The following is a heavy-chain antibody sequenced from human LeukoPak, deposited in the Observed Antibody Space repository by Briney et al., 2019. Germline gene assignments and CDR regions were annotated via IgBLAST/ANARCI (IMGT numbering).Heavy chain of an antibody. Sequence: SETLSLTCTVSGGSISSGGYYWSWIRQPPGKGLEWIGYIYHSGSTYYNPSLKSRVTISVDRSKNQFSLKLSSVTAADTAVYYCARLGTYSGYDPSYYYYGMDVWGQGTTVTVSS. V-gene: IGHV4-30-2*01. CDR1: GGSISSGGYY. CDR2: IYHSGST. CDR3: ARLGTYSGYDPSYYYYGMDV. J-gene: IGHJ6*02. D-gene: IGHD5-12*01.